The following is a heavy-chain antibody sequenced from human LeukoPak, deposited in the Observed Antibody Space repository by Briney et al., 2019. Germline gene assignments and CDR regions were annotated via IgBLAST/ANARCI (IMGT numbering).Heavy chain of an antibody. CDR2: INPSGGST. Sequence: ASVKVSCKASGYTFTSYYMHWVRQAPGQGLEWMGIINPSGGSTSYAQKFQGRVTMTRDTSTSTVYMELGSLRSEDTAVYYCARVGMARYCSGGSCYLFDYWGQGTLVTVSS. CDR1: GYTFTSYY. D-gene: IGHD2-15*01. CDR3: ARVGMARYCSGGSCYLFDY. V-gene: IGHV1-46*01. J-gene: IGHJ4*02.